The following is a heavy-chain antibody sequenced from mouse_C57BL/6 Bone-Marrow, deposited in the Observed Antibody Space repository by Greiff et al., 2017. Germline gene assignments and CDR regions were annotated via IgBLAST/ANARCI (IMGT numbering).Heavy chain of an antibody. CDR1: GYTFPDYH. J-gene: IGHJ2*01. CDR2: IYPGSGNT. Sequence: VKLVASGAELVRPGASVKLSCQASGYTFPDYHLNWVKQRPGQGLEWIARIYPGSGNTYYTEKFKGKATLTAEKSSSTAYMQLSSLTSEDSAVYFCAREDYSWGQGTTLTVSS. V-gene: IGHV1-76*01. CDR3: AREDYS.